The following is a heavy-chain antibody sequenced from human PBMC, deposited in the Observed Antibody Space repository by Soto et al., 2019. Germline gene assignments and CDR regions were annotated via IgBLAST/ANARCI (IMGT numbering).Heavy chain of an antibody. D-gene: IGHD4-17*01. CDR1: GGSISSGDYY. V-gene: IGHV4-30-4*01. J-gene: IGHJ3*02. Sequence: QGKLQESGPGLVKRSQTLSRTCTVSGGSISSGDYYWSWIREPPGKGLEWIGYIYYSGSTYYNPSLKSRVTISVDTSKNQFSLKLSSVTAADAAVYYCARDQPDYGVASRMGDDAFDIWGQGTMVTVSS. CDR2: IYYSGST. CDR3: ARDQPDYGVASRMGDDAFDI.